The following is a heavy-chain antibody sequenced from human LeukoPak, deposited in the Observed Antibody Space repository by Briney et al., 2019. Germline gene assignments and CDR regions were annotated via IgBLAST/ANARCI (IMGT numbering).Heavy chain of an antibody. Sequence: PGGSLRLSCAASGFTVSSSGMHWVRQAPGKGLEGVAVMSSDGSNEYYADSVKGRFTISRDNSKNTVYLQMNTLRAEDTAVYYCAKAVSSWYLDYWGQGTLVTVSS. J-gene: IGHJ4*02. D-gene: IGHD6-13*01. CDR2: MSSDGSNE. V-gene: IGHV3-30*18. CDR1: GFTVSSSG. CDR3: AKAVSSWYLDY.